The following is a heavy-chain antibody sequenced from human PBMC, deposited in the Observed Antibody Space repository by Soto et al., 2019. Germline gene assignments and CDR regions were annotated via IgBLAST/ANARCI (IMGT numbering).Heavy chain of an antibody. CDR2: IYWDNDK. CDR3: AHSRPPRLLDY. J-gene: IGHJ4*02. V-gene: IGHV2-5*02. CDR1: GFSLSTSGVG. Sequence: QITLKESGPTLVKPTQTLTLTCTFSGFSLSTSGVGVGWIRQPPGKALEWLALIYWDNDKRYSPSLNSRLTITKDTSKNQVVLTMTNMDSVDTATYYCAHSRPPRLLDYWGQGTLVTDSS. D-gene: IGHD6-6*01.